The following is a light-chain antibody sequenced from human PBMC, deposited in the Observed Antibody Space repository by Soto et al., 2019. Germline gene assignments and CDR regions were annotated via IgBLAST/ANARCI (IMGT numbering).Light chain of an antibody. Sequence: DIQLTQSPSSLSASVGDRVTITCRASQSISNSLNWYQQKPGKAPNLLIYGTSDLQSGVPSRFSGSGSGTEFTLTISSLQRDDFATYYCQQSHSSSWTFGQGPKVEIK. CDR3: QQSHSSSWT. CDR1: QSISNS. CDR2: GTS. V-gene: IGKV1-39*01. J-gene: IGKJ1*01.